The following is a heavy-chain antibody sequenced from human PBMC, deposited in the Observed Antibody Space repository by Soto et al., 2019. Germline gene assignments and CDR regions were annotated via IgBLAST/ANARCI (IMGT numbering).Heavy chain of an antibody. CDR2: INHSGST. D-gene: IGHD3-10*01. CDR1: GGSFSGYY. V-gene: IGHV4-34*01. CDR3: ARARPVLLWFGGGDWFDP. J-gene: IGHJ5*02. Sequence: QVQLQQWGAGLLKPSETLSLTCAVYGGSFSGYYWSWIRQPPGKGLEWIGEINHSGSTNYNPSLKSRVTISVDTSKNQFSLKLSSVTAADTAVYYWARARPVLLWFGGGDWFDPWGQGTLVTVSS.